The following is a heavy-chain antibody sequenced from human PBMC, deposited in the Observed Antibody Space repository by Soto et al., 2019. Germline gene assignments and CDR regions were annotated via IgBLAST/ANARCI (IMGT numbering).Heavy chain of an antibody. CDR1: GFTFSIYA. J-gene: IGHJ4*02. CDR3: ARDRDYYDSSGTVVE. V-gene: IGHV3-30-3*01. Sequence: QVQLVESGGGVVQPGRSLRLSCAASGFTFSIYAMHWVRQAPGKGLEWVAVISYDGSNKYYADSVKGRFTISRDNSKNTLYLQMNSLRAEDTAVYYCARDRDYYDSSGTVVEWGQGTLVTVSS. D-gene: IGHD3-22*01. CDR2: ISYDGSNK.